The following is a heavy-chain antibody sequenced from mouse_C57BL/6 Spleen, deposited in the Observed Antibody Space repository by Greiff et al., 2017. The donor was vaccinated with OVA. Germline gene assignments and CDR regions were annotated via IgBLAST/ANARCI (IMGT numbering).Heavy chain of an antibody. CDR3: ARSDDGSYYFDY. V-gene: IGHV1-82*01. D-gene: IGHD2-3*01. CDR2: IYPGDGDT. CDR1: GYAFSSSW. J-gene: IGHJ2*01. Sequence: VQLVESGPELVKPGASVKISCKASGYAFSSSWMNWVKQRPGKGLEWIGRIYPGDGDTNYNGKFKGKATLTADKSSSTAYMQLSSLTSEDSAVYFCARSDDGSYYFDYWGQGTTLTVSS.